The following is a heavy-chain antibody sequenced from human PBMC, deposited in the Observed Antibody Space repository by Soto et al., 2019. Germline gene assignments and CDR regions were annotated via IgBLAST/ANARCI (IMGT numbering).Heavy chain of an antibody. V-gene: IGHV4-30-4*01. CDR3: AGRDENVPWLAYDY. J-gene: IGHJ4*02. D-gene: IGHD6-19*01. Sequence: TLSLTCTVSGGAVSSGDSYWSWIRQPPGKGLEWIGYMYDRGSAYYNPSLKSRVTMSVDTAKNRLSLSLRSVTAADTAVYYCAGRDENVPWLAYDYWGRGTVVTAPQ. CDR2: MYDRGSA. CDR1: GGAVSSGDSY.